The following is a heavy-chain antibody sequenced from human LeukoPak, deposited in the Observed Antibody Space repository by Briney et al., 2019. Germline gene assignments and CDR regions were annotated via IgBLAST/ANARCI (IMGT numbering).Heavy chain of an antibody. V-gene: IGHV3-48*01. CDR2: ISSSSSTI. CDR3: ARVPYGTMDV. J-gene: IGHJ6*02. D-gene: IGHD3-10*01. Sequence: GGSLRLSCAASGFNFSSYSMNWVRQAPGKGLERVSYISSSSSTIYYADSVKGRFTISRDNAKNSLYLQMNSLRAEDTAVYYCARVPYGTMDVWGQGTTVTVSS. CDR1: GFNFSSYS.